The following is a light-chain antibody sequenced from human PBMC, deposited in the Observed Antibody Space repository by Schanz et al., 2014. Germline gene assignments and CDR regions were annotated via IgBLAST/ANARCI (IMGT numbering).Light chain of an antibody. Sequence: EIVLTQSPGTLSLSPGERATLSCRASQSVSRYYLAWYQQKSGQAPRLLIFGASSRATGIPERFSGSGSGTDFTLTISRLEPEDFAVYYCQQHGSSPLWTFGQGTKLEIK. J-gene: IGKJ2*02. CDR1: QSVSRYY. CDR3: QQHGSSPLWT. V-gene: IGKV3-20*01. CDR2: GAS.